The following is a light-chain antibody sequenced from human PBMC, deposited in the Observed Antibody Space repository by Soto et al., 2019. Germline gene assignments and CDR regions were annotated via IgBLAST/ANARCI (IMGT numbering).Light chain of an antibody. CDR1: SSDVGRYNY. CDR2: EVT. V-gene: IGLV2-14*01. J-gene: IGLJ2*01. CDR3: SAYKSTSGII. Sequence: QSALTQPASVSGSPGQSITISCAGTSSDVGRYNYVSWYQQHPGKAPKLIIYEVTNRPSGVSNRFSGSKSGNTASLTISGLQPEDEADFYCSAYKSTSGIIFGGGTKVTVL.